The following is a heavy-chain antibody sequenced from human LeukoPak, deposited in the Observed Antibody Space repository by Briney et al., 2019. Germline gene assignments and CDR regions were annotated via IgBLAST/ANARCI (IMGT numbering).Heavy chain of an antibody. CDR3: ARGFNRGFDP. V-gene: IGHV3-53*01. J-gene: IGHJ5*02. CDR1: GFTFSTRW. Sequence: GGSLRLSCAASGFTFSTRWMSWVRQAPGKGLEWVSVIYSGGTTYYADSVKGRFTFSRDNSKNMLHLQMNSLRAEDTAVYYCARGFNRGFDPWGQGTLVIVSS. CDR2: IYSGGTT. D-gene: IGHD3-10*01.